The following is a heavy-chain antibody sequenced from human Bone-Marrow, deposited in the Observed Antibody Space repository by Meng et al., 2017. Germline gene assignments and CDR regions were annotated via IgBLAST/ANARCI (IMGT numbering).Heavy chain of an antibody. V-gene: IGHV3-43D*03. CDR3: AKDIAAAGMLGSYFDY. J-gene: IGHJ4*02. D-gene: IGHD6-13*01. CDR1: GFTFDDYA. CDR2: ISWDGGST. Sequence: GESLKISCAASGFTFDDYAMHWVRQAPGKGLEWVSLISWDGGSTYYADSVKGRFTISRDNSKNSLYLQMNSLRAEDTALYYCAKDIAAAGMLGSYFDYWGQGTLVTVSS.